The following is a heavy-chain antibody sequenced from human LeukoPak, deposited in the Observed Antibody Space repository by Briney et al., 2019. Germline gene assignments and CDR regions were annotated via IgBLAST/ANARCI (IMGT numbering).Heavy chain of an antibody. CDR3: ARDYYDISGYFDY. J-gene: IGHJ4*02. CDR2: NSVYTGNK. D-gene: IGHD3-22*01. CDR1: GYTYSRYG. Sequence: WASVTVSCKASGYTYSRYGMRWVRQAPGKGLEWMGWNSVYTGNKKYAQKLEGRDKMSTETYTSTAYREGRRERCGDRAVYYCARDYYDISGYFDYWGQGTLVTVSS. V-gene: IGHV1-18*01.